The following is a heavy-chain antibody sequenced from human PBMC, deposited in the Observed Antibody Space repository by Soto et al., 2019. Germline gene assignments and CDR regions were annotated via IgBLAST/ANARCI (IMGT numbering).Heavy chain of an antibody. D-gene: IGHD3-10*01. Sequence: PSETLSLTCTVSGGSISSGDYYWSWIRQPPGKGLEWIGYIYYSGSTYYNPSLKSRVTISVDTSKNQFSLKLSSVTAADTAVYYCAREGWRGYGMDVWGQGTTVTVS. J-gene: IGHJ6*02. CDR2: IYYSGST. CDR3: AREGWRGYGMDV. V-gene: IGHV4-30-4*01. CDR1: GGSISSGDYY.